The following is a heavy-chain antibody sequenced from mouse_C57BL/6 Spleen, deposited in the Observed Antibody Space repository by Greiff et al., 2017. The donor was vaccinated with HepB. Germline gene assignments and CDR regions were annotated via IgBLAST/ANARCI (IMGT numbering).Heavy chain of an antibody. CDR1: GFTFSSYG. CDR2: ISSGGSYT. J-gene: IGHJ3*01. V-gene: IGHV5-6*01. Sequence: VQLKESGGDLVKPGGSLKLSCAASGFTFSSYGMSWVRQTPDKRLEWVATISSGGSYTYYPDSVKGRFTISRDNAKNTLYLQMSSLKSEDTAMYYCARHETTAQRDWFAYWGQGTLVTVSA. D-gene: IGHD1-2*01. CDR3: ARHETTAQRDWFAY.